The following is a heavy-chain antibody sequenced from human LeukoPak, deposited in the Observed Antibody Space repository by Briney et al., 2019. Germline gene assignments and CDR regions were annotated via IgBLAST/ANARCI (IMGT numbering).Heavy chain of an antibody. CDR2: MNPNSGNT. J-gene: IGHJ5*02. Sequence: PVASVKVSCKASGYTFTSYDINWVRQATGQGLEWMGWMNPNSGNTGYAQTFQGRVTITRNTSISTAYMELSSLRSEDTAVYYCARGGQWLVRTWFDPWGQGTLVTVSS. V-gene: IGHV1-8*03. CDR3: ARGGQWLVRTWFDP. CDR1: GYTFTSYD. D-gene: IGHD6-19*01.